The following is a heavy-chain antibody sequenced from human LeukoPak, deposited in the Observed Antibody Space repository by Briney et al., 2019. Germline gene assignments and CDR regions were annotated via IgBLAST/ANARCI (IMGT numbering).Heavy chain of an antibody. CDR3: AVGERTMGGVDY. J-gene: IGHJ4*02. V-gene: IGHV4-4*07. CDR2: IYIRGST. CDR1: GGSISSYY. Sequence: SETLSLTCTVSGGSISSYYWSSIRQPAGKGLEWIGRIYIRGSTNYNPSLKSRVTMSLDTSKNQFSLKLRSVTAADTAVYYFAVGERTMGGVDYWGQGILVTVSS. D-gene: IGHD3-10*01.